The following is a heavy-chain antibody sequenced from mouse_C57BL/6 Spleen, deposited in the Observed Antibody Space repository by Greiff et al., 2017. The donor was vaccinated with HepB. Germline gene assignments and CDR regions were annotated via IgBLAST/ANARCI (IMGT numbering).Heavy chain of an antibody. D-gene: IGHD1-1*01. CDR2: IDPETGGT. Sequence: QVQLKESGAELVRPGASVTLSCKASGYTFTDYEMHWVKQTPVHGLEWIGAIDPETGGTAYNQKFKGKAILTADKSSSTAYMELRSLTSEDSAVYYCTRRDYYGSSYEDYAMDYWGQGTSVTVSS. CDR1: GYTFTDYE. CDR3: TRRDYYGSSYEDYAMDY. J-gene: IGHJ4*01. V-gene: IGHV1-15*01.